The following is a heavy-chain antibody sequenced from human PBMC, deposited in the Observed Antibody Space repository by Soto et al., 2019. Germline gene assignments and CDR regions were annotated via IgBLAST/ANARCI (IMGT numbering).Heavy chain of an antibody. J-gene: IGHJ4*02. Sequence: QVQLVQSGAEVKEPGASVKVSCKASGYTFTNYYMHWVRQAPGQGLEWMGIINPSGDSTSYAQKFQGRVTMTRDTSTSTVFMELSSLRSEDTAMYFCATPGIAVAGTGAGWNFWGQGTLVTVSS. CDR2: INPSGDST. CDR1: GYTFTNYY. CDR3: ATPGIAVAGTGAGWNF. D-gene: IGHD6-13*01. V-gene: IGHV1-46*03.